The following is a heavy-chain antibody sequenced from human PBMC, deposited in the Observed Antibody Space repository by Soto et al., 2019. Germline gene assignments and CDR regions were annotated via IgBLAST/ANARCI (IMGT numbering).Heavy chain of an antibody. CDR1: GFTFSSYG. CDR3: AKATTNGGWFNPFDS. Sequence: HPGGSLRLSCAASGFTFSSYGMHWVRQAPGKGLEWVAVISYDGSNKYYADSVKGRFTISRDNSKDTLFLQMNSLTADDTAVYYCAKATTNGGWFNPFDSWGQGA. CDR2: ISYDGSNK. D-gene: IGHD6-19*01. J-gene: IGHJ4*02. V-gene: IGHV3-30*18.